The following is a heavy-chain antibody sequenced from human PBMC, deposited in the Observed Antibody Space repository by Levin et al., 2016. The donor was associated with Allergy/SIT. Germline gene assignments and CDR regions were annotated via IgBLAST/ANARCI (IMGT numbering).Heavy chain of an antibody. D-gene: IGHD6-6*01. V-gene: IGHV4-31*03. CDR2: IYYSGST. CDR1: GGAVTSTSYY. CDR3: AGHGASSSLEWAYYYPMDV. J-gene: IGHJ6*02. Sequence: SETLSLTCTVSGGAVTSTSYYWSWVRQLPGKGLECLGYIYYSGSTSYSPSLRGRLTMSVDTSKNQFSLRLTSLTAADTAVYYCAGHGASSSLEWAYYYPMDVWGRGTAVTVSS.